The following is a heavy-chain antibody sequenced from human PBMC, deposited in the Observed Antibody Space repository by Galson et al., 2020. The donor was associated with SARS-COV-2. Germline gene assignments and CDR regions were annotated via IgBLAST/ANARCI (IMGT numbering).Heavy chain of an antibody. CDR1: GFTLSDHY. Sequence: SRAASGFTLSDHYIDWVRQAPGTGLEWVARSKNRRNSYTTEHAASVNGRFTISRDDSKNSLYLQMNSLKTEDTAVYYCVRWSHGSADYCGQGTLVTVSS. CDR3: VRWSHGSADY. J-gene: IGHJ4*02. CDR2: SKNRRNSYTT. D-gene: IGHD2-15*01. V-gene: IGHV3-72*01.